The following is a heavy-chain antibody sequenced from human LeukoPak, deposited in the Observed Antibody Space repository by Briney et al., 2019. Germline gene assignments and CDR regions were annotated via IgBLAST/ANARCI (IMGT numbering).Heavy chain of an antibody. D-gene: IGHD2-2*01. J-gene: IGHJ4*02. CDR1: GYSISSSSW. Sequence: SDTLSLTCAVSGYSISSSSWWGWIRQPPGKGLEWIAYIYHSGTTYYNPSLQSRVTMSVDTSKNQFSLKLSSVTAADTAVYYCAREGSTSLVDYWGQGTLVTVSS. V-gene: IGHV4-28*03. CDR3: AREGSTSLVDY. CDR2: IYHSGTT.